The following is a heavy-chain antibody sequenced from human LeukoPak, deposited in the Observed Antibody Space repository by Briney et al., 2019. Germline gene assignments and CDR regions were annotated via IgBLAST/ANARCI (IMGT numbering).Heavy chain of an antibody. Sequence: GGSLRLSCAASGFTVSSNYMSWVRQAPGKGLEWVSSISSSSSYIYYADSVKGRFTISRDNAKNSLYLQMNSLRAEDTAVYYCARDIYDYVWGSYRYFDYWGQGTLVTVSS. CDR1: GFTVSSNY. CDR3: ARDIYDYVWGSYRYFDY. CDR2: ISSSSSYI. V-gene: IGHV3-21*01. J-gene: IGHJ4*02. D-gene: IGHD3-16*02.